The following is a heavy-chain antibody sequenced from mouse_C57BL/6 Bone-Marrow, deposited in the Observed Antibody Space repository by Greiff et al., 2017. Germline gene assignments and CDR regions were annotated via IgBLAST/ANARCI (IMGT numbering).Heavy chain of an antibody. D-gene: IGHD2-1*01. Sequence: VQLQQSGAELVKPGASVKMSCKASGYTFTTYPIEWMKQNHGKSLEWIGNFHPYNDDTKYNEKFKGKATLNVEKSSSTVYLELSRLTSDDSAVYDCARGGNYGGYYFDYWGQGTTLTVSS. V-gene: IGHV1-47*01. CDR1: GYTFTTYP. CDR3: ARGGNYGGYYFDY. CDR2: FHPYNDDT. J-gene: IGHJ2*01.